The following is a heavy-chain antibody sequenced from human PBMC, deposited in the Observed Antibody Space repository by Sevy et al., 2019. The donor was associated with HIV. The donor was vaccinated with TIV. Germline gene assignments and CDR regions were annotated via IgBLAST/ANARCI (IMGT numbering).Heavy chain of an antibody. CDR2: IGGRDTGT. CDR3: AKDLAIVVGDDFEI. D-gene: IGHD3-22*01. CDR1: GFTFSNYA. Sequence: GGSLRLSCEASGFTFSNYAMSWVRQAPGKGLEWVSAIGGRDTGTYYADSVKGRFTISRDNSRNTLFLQMNSLRAEDTAVYYCAKDLAIVVGDDFEIWGQGTVVTVSS. J-gene: IGHJ3*02. V-gene: IGHV3-23*01.